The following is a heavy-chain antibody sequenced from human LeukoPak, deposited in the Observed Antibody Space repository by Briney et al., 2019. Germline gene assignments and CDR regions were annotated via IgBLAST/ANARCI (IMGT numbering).Heavy chain of an antibody. V-gene: IGHV3-23*01. J-gene: IGHJ6*03. Sequence: GGTLRLSCAASGFTFSSYGMSWVRQAPGKGLEWVSAISGSGGSTYYADSVKGRFTISRDNSKNTVHLQMNSLRVEDTAVYYCARDPYSGTYGNTYYYYMDVWGKGTTVTISS. CDR2: ISGSGGST. CDR3: ARDPYSGTYGNTYYYYMDV. CDR1: GFTFSSYG. D-gene: IGHD1-26*01.